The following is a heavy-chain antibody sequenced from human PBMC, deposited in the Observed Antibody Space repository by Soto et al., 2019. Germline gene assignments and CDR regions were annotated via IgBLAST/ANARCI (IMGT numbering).Heavy chain of an antibody. Sequence: QVQLVQSGAEVKKPGASVKVSCKASGITFSTYAIHWVRQAPGQGLEWMGWINAGNGNTRYSQKFQGRVTLTRDTSAGTTYMDLSSLRSEDTAIYYGARAISGYVTWGQGTLVTVS. V-gene: IGHV1-3*01. CDR1: GITFSTYA. CDR2: INAGNGNT. J-gene: IGHJ4*02. CDR3: ARAISGYVT. D-gene: IGHD5-12*01.